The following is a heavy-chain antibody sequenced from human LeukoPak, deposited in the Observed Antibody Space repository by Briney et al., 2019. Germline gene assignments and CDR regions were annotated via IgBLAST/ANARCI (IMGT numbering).Heavy chain of an antibody. D-gene: IGHD1-26*01. V-gene: IGHV3-66*01. CDR1: GFTVSINS. J-gene: IGHJ3*02. CDR3: ARVIGWDEPFDI. Sequence: GGSLRLSCTVSGFTVSINSMSWLRQAPGKGLEWVSFIYSGGNTHYSDSVKGRFTISRDNAKNTLYLQMNSLRAEDTAVYYCARVIGWDEPFDIWGQGTMVTVSS. CDR2: IYSGGNT.